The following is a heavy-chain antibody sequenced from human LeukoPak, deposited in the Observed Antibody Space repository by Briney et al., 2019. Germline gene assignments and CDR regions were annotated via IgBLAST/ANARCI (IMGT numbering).Heavy chain of an antibody. D-gene: IGHD5-12*01. CDR3: AREVRGVATIYYYYMDV. CDR2: IIPIFGTA. V-gene: IGHV1-69*01. Sequence: SVKDSCKASGGTFSSYAISWVRQAPGQGLEWMGGIIPIFGTANYAQKFQGRVTITADESTSTAYMELSSLRSEDTAVYYCAREVRGVATIYYYYMDVWGKGTTVTVSS. CDR1: GGTFSSYA. J-gene: IGHJ6*03.